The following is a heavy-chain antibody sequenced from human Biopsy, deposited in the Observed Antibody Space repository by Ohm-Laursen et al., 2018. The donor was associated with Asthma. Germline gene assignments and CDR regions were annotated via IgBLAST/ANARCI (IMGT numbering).Heavy chain of an antibody. Sequence: TLSLTCTVSGGSISNSIYYWGWIRQPPGKGLEYIGYTHYSGTTNTDPSLTGRVTMSVDTSKNQFSLKVTSVTAADTAVYFCARVRGAFYESSVKNAFDVWGQGTMVTVSS. D-gene: IGHD3-22*01. J-gene: IGHJ3*01. CDR3: ARVRGAFYESSVKNAFDV. V-gene: IGHV4-61*05. CDR1: GGSISNSIYY. CDR2: THYSGTT.